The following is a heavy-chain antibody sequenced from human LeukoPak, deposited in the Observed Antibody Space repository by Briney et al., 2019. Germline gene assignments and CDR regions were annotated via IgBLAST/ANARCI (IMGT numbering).Heavy chain of an antibody. Sequence: PETPSLTCTVSGASLSSYYWSWIRQPPGKGLEWIAYISNIGSTRYTPSLKSRVTISVDTSKTQISLNLSSVTAADTAVYYCARWSLYSSGWYFDYWGQGRLV. V-gene: IGHV4-59*01. D-gene: IGHD6-19*01. J-gene: IGHJ4*02. CDR1: GASLSSYY. CDR3: ARWSLYSSGWYFDY. CDR2: ISNIGST.